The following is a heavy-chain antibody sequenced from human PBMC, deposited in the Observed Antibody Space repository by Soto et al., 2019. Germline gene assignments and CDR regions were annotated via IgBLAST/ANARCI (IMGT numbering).Heavy chain of an antibody. J-gene: IGHJ4*02. CDR1: GYSFTSYW. D-gene: IGHD3-3*01. Sequence: PGESLKISCKGSGYSFTSYWIGWVRQMPGKGLEWMGIIYPGDSDTRYSPSFQGQVTISADKSISTAYLQWSSLKASDTAMYYCARLSEARRFLEWFWPVDYWGQGTLVTVSS. V-gene: IGHV5-51*01. CDR2: IYPGDSDT. CDR3: ARLSEARRFLEWFWPVDY.